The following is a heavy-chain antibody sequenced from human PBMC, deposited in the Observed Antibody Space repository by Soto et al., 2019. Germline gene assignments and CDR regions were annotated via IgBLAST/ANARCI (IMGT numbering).Heavy chain of an antibody. Sequence: HPGGSLRLSCAASGFTFSSYAMSWVRQAPGKGLEWVSAISGSGGSTYYADSVKGRFTISRDNSKNTLYLQMNSLRAEDTAVYYCAKGEASGYDFDYWGQGTLVTVSS. CDR1: GFTFSSYA. CDR3: AKGEASGYDFDY. D-gene: IGHD5-12*01. J-gene: IGHJ4*02. V-gene: IGHV3-23*01. CDR2: ISGSGGST.